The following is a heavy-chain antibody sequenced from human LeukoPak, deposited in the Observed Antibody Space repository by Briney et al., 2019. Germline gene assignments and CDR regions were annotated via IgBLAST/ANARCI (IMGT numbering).Heavy chain of an antibody. V-gene: IGHV1-8*01. D-gene: IGHD4-17*01. Sequence: ASVKVSCKASGYTFTSYDINWVRQATGQGLEWMGWMNPNSGNTGYAQKFQGRVTMTRNTSISTAYMELSSLRSEDTAVYYCARLYHGVLYNWFDPRGQGTLVTVSS. CDR2: MNPNSGNT. J-gene: IGHJ5*02. CDR1: GYTFTSYD. CDR3: ARLYHGVLYNWFDP.